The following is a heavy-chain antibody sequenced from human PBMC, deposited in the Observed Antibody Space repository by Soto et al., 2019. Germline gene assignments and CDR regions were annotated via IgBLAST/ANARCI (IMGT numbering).Heavy chain of an antibody. CDR1: GFTFSIYA. CDR2: ISESGGSA. J-gene: IGHJ3*01. Sequence: GGSLRLSCAASGFTFSIYAMSWVRQVPGKGLEWVSTISESGGSAYYADSVKGRFTISRDNSKNTLYLQMNSLRAEDTAVYYCARPYGGKIGDALDLCGQGTMVT. D-gene: IGHD2-15*01. CDR3: ARPYGGKIGDALDL. V-gene: IGHV3-23*01.